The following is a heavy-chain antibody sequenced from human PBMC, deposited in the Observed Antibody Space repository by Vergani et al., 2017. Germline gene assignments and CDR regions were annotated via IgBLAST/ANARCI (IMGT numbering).Heavy chain of an antibody. D-gene: IGHD6-19*01. V-gene: IGHV3-33*01. J-gene: IGHJ3*02. CDR1: GFTLSSHA. CDR2: IHYDGSHE. Sequence: QVQLEESGGGVVQPGRSLRLSCAGSGFTLSSHAMHWVRQAPGKGLEWVAFIHYDGSHEYYIDSVKGRFTISRDNSKNTLILQMNGLRAEDTAVYYCARVSIGRLGAFDIWGQGTMVTVSS. CDR3: ARVSIGRLGAFDI.